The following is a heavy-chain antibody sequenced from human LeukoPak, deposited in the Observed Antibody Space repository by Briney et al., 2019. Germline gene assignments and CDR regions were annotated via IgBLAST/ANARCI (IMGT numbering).Heavy chain of an antibody. CDR3: ARERAHITMIVVAKGDAFDI. V-gene: IGHV1-18*01. Sequence: ASVKVSCKASGYTFTSYGISWVRQAPGQGLEWMGWISAYNGNTNYAQKLQGRVTMTTDTSTSTAYMELRSLRSDDTAVYYCARERAHITMIVVAKGDAFDIWGQGTMVTVSS. CDR2: ISAYNGNT. J-gene: IGHJ3*02. CDR1: GYTFTSYG. D-gene: IGHD3-22*01.